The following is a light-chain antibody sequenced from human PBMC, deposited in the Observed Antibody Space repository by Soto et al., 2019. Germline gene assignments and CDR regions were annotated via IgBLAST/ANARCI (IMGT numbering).Light chain of an antibody. CDR1: SSDVGSYNL. CDR2: EVS. CDR3: CSYAGSSPWV. V-gene: IGLV2-23*02. Sequence: QSALTQPASVSGSPGQSITISCTGTSSDVGSYNLVSWYQQHPGKAPKLMMYEVSKRPSGVSNRFSGSKSGNTASLTISGLQAEDEADYYCCSYAGSSPWVFGGGTQLTV. J-gene: IGLJ3*02.